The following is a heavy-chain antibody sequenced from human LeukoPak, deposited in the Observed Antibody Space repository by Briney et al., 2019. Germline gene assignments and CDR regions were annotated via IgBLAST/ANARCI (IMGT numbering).Heavy chain of an antibody. V-gene: IGHV1-18*01. CDR1: GYTFTSYG. CDR3: ARGAYDSSGYWVNDAFDI. CDR2: ISAYNGNT. Sequence: ASVKVSCKASGYTFTSYGISWVRQAPGQGLEWRVWISAYNGNTNYAQKLQGRVTMTTDTSTSTAYMELRSLRSDDTAVYYCARGAYDSSGYWVNDAFDIWGQGTMVTVSS. D-gene: IGHD3-22*01. J-gene: IGHJ3*02.